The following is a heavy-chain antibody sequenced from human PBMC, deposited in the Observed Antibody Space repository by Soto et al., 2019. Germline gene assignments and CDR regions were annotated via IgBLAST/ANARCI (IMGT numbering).Heavy chain of an antibody. D-gene: IGHD3-10*01. CDR3: AKADVVRGVIIMAY. CDR2: ISGSGGST. CDR1: GFTFSSYA. Sequence: GGSLRLSCAASGFTFSSYAMSWVRQAPGKGLEWVSAISGSGGSTYYADSVKGRFTISRDNSKNTLYLQMNSLRAEDTAVYYCAKADVVRGVIIMAYWGQGTLVTVSS. J-gene: IGHJ4*02. V-gene: IGHV3-23*01.